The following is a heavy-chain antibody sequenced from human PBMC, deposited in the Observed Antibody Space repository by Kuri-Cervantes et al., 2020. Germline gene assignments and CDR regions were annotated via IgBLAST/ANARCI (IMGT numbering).Heavy chain of an antibody. CDR2: IYHSGSA. D-gene: IGHD3-22*01. CDR1: GGSVSSGGYS. Sequence: SETLSLTCAVSGGSVSSGGYSWSWIRQSPGKGLEWIGYIYHSGSAYYNPSLKSRVTISVDKSKNQFSLKLSSVTAADTAVYYCARVLTSHYYDSSGSFSVYYYGMDVWGQGTTVTVSS. CDR3: ARVLTSHYYDSSGSFSVYYYGMDV. J-gene: IGHJ6*02. V-gene: IGHV4-30-2*06.